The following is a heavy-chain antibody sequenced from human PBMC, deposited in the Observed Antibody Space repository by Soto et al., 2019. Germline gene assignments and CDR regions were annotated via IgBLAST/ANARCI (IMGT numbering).Heavy chain of an antibody. J-gene: IGHJ5*02. V-gene: IGHV3-23*01. CDR1: GFTFSSYA. CDR3: AKAPSTGYYLNWFDP. Sequence: WGSLRLSCAASGFTFSSYAMRWVRHAPGKRLEWVSAISGSRGITYYADAVKGRFTISRDNCKNRLYLQMNSMRAEDTAVYYCAKAPSTGYYLNWFDPWGQGALVTVSS. CDR2: ISGSRGIT. D-gene: IGHD3-10*01.